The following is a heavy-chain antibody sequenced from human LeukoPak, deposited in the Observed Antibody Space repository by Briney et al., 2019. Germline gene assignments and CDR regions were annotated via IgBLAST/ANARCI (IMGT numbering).Heavy chain of an antibody. Sequence: ASVKVSCKTSGYTFTSFHINWVRQATGQGLEWMGWMNPYSGDRGYAQKFQGRVSITSDTSISTAYMELSSLRSDDTAVYFCARTTSFTASGYDYWGQGTLVTASS. J-gene: IGHJ4*02. D-gene: IGHD6-25*01. V-gene: IGHV1-8*03. CDR1: GYTFTSFH. CDR2: MNPYSGDR. CDR3: ARTTSFTASGYDY.